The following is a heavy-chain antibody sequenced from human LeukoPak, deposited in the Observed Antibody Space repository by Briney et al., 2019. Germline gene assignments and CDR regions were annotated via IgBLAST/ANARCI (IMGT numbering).Heavy chain of an antibody. CDR2: IYYSGST. Sequence: PSETLSLTCTVSGGSISSSSYYWGWIRQPPGKGLEWIGSIYYSGSTYYNPSLKSRVTISVDTSKNQFSLKLSSVTPEDTAVYYCARVPTRGSDSGPKHYYYYMDVWGKGTTVTISS. V-gene: IGHV4-39*01. D-gene: IGHD3-10*01. CDR1: GGSISSSSYY. CDR3: ARVPTRGSDSGPKHYYYYMDV. J-gene: IGHJ6*03.